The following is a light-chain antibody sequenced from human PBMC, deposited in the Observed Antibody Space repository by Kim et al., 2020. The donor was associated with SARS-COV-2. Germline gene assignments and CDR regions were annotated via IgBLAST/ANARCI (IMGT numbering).Light chain of an antibody. CDR3: QAWDSSTVV. CDR2: QDS. V-gene: IGLV3-1*01. CDR1: KLGDKY. Sequence: ASPGQTASITCSGDKLGDKYACWYQQKPGQSPVLVIYQDSKRPSGIPERFAGSNSGNTATLTISGTQAMDEADYYCQAWDSSTVVFGGGTQLTVL. J-gene: IGLJ2*01.